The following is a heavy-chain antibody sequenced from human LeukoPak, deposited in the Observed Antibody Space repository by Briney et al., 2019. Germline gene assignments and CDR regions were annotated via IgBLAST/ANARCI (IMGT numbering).Heavy chain of an antibody. CDR3: ARVDYDILTGYCGHYYYYYMDV. J-gene: IGHJ6*03. CDR1: GGSISSGSYY. Sequence: SQTLSLTCTVSGGSISSGSYYWSWIRQPAGKGLEWIGRIYTSGSTNYNPSLKSRVTISVDTSKNQFSLKLSSVTAADTAVYYCARVDYDILTGYCGHYYYYYMDVWGKGTTVTISS. V-gene: IGHV4-61*02. D-gene: IGHD3-9*01. CDR2: IYTSGST.